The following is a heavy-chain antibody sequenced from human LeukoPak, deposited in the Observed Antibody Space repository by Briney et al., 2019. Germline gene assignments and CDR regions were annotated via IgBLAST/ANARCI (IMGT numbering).Heavy chain of an antibody. J-gene: IGHJ3*02. CDR1: GGSISSGGYY. V-gene: IGHV4-31*03. Sequence: SETLSLTCTVSGGSISSGGYYWSWIRQHPGKGLEWIGYIYYSGSTYYNPSLKSRVTISVDTSKNQFSLKLSSVTAADTAVYYCARDHSSSWPAFDIWGQGTMVTVSS. CDR3: ARDHSSSWPAFDI. CDR2: IYYSGST. D-gene: IGHD6-13*01.